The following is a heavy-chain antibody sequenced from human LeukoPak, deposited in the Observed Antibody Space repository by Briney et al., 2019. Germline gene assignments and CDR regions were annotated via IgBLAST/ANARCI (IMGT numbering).Heavy chain of an antibody. CDR3: ARDLYGDYEFDY. J-gene: IGHJ4*02. CDR2: IIPILGIA. CDR1: GGTFSSYT. V-gene: IGHV1-69*04. Sequence: SVKVSCKASGGTFSSYTISWVRQAPGQGLEWMGRIIPILGIANYAEKFQGRVTITADKSTSTAYMELSSLRSEDTAVYYCARDLYGDYEFDYWGQGTLVTVSS. D-gene: IGHD4-17*01.